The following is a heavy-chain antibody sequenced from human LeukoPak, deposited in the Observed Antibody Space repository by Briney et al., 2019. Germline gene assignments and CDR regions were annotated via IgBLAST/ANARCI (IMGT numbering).Heavy chain of an antibody. Sequence: ASVKVSCKVSGYTLTELSMHWVRQAPGQGLEWMGWISAYNGNTDYAQKLQGRVTMTTDTSTSTAYMELRSLRSDDTAVYYCARVRGSRYKYYFDYWGQGTLVTVSS. CDR1: GYTLTELS. CDR3: ARVRGSRYKYYFDY. CDR2: ISAYNGNT. J-gene: IGHJ4*02. V-gene: IGHV1-18*01. D-gene: IGHD2-2*02.